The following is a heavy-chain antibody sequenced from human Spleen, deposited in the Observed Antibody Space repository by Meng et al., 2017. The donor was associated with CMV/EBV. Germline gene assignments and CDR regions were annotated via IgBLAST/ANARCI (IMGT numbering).Heavy chain of an antibody. CDR2: INPDSGGT. V-gene: IGHV1-2*02. Sequence: ASVKVSCKASGYTFNGYYIHWVRQAPGQGPELMGWINPDSGGTNYAQEFQGRVTMTRDTSITTAYMELKRLGSDDTAVYYCARTYDIVKYPFDVWGQGTLVTVSS. J-gene: IGHJ3*01. CDR1: GYTFNGYY. CDR3: ARTYDIVKYPFDV. D-gene: IGHD3-9*01.